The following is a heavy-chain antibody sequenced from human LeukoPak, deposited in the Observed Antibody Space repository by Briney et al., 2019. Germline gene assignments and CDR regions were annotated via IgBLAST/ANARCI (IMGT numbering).Heavy chain of an antibody. V-gene: IGHV1-2*02. J-gene: IGHJ4*02. CDR1: GYTFTGYY. CDR3: ARKGYYDSSGYLDY. Sequence: GASVKVSCKASGYTFTGYYMHWVRQAPGQGLEWMGWINPNSGGTNYAQKFQGRVTMTRDTFISTAYMELSRLRSDDTAVYYCARKGYYDSSGYLDYWGQGTLVTVSS. CDR2: INPNSGGT. D-gene: IGHD3-22*01.